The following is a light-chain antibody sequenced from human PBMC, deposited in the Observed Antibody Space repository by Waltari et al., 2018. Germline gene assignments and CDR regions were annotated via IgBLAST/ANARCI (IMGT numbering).Light chain of an antibody. CDR1: NIGRKT. J-gene: IGLJ2*01. CDR2: EDK. CDR3: QVWDRTGDHVI. V-gene: IGLV3-21*03. Sequence: HVLTQPPSVSVTPGRTARIPCGGNNIGRKTVHWYQQKPGQAPVLVVYEDKERPSGIPERFSASNSGNTATLTISGVAAGDEADYYCQVWDRTGDHVIFGGGTKLTVL.